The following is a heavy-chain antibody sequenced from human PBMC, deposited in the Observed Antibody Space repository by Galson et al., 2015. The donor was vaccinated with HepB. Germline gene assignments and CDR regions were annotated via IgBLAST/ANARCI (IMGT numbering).Heavy chain of an antibody. CDR2: IFYSGTT. V-gene: IGHV4-39*01. D-gene: IGHD3-3*02. Sequence: SETLSLTCTVSGDSISTRSYYWAWVRQPPGKGLEWIGSIFYSGTTNDNPSLKSRVTISVDRSKNQFSLKLRSVTAADTAVYYCARLAFFDFTFDPWGQGTLVTVSS. CDR3: ARLAFFDFTFDP. J-gene: IGHJ5*02. CDR1: GDSISTRSYY.